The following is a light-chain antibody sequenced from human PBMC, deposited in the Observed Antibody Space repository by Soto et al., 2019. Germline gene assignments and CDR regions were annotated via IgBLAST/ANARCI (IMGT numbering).Light chain of an antibody. CDR3: QHYNSYSEA. CDR2: TAS. J-gene: IGKJ1*01. Sequence: DIQMTQYPSSLSACLGYRVTTTCRASHSISNFLNWYQQKPGKAPNLLIYTASSLQSGVPSRFSGSGSGTEFTLTISSLQPDDFATYYCQHYNSYSEAFGQGTKVDIK. V-gene: IGKV1-16*01. CDR1: HSISNF.